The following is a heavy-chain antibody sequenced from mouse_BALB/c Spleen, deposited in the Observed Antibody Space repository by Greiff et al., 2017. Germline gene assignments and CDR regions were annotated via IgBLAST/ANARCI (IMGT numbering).Heavy chain of an antibody. J-gene: IGHJ2*01. Sequence: QVQLQQSGAELAKPGASVKMSCKASGYTFTSYWMHWVKQRPGQGLEWIGYINPSTGYTEYNQKFKDKATLTADKSSSTAYMQLSSLTSEDSAVYYCARDGNYGGYYFDYWGQGTTLTVSS. D-gene: IGHD2-1*01. CDR1: GYTFTSYW. V-gene: IGHV1-7*01. CDR3: ARDGNYGGYYFDY. CDR2: INPSTGYT.